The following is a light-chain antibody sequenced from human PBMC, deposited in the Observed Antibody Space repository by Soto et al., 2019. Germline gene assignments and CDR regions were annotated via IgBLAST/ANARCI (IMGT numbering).Light chain of an antibody. CDR1: TSDVGGYGY. V-gene: IGLV2-14*01. CDR3: SSFTTSSTRV. J-gene: IGLJ1*01. CDR2: EVS. Sequence: QSLLAQPASVSGSPGQSITISCTGTTSDVGGYGYVSWYQQHPGKAPKLLIYEVSNRPSGISNRFSGSKSDNTASLTISGLQAEDEADYYCSSFTTSSTRVFGTGTKVTVL.